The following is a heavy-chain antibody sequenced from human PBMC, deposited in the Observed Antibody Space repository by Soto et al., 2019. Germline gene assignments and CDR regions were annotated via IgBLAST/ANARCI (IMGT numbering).Heavy chain of an antibody. Sequence: EVQLVESGGGLVQPGGSLRLSCAASGFTFSSYWMSWVRQAPGKGLEWVANIKQDGSEKYYVDSVKGRFTISSDNAKNSLYLQMNSLRAGDTAVYYCARDPYCGGDCYSSYYYGMDVWGQGTTVTVSS. CDR3: ARDPYCGGDCYSSYYYGMDV. J-gene: IGHJ6*02. V-gene: IGHV3-7*01. CDR2: IKQDGSEK. D-gene: IGHD2-21*02. CDR1: GFTFSSYW.